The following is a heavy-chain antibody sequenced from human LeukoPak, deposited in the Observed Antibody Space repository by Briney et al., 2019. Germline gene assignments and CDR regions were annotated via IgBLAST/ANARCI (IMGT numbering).Heavy chain of an antibody. CDR1: GYTFTSYG. CDR3: ARGGDSGYEKGTFDY. V-gene: IGHV1-18*01. J-gene: IGHJ4*02. Sequence: ASVKFSCKASGYTFTSYGISWVRQAPGQGLEWMGWISTNNGNTNYPQKLQGRVTMTTDTSTYTAYMELRSLRSDDTAVYYCARGGDSGYEKGTFDYWGQGTLVTVSS. CDR2: ISTNNGNT. D-gene: IGHD5-12*01.